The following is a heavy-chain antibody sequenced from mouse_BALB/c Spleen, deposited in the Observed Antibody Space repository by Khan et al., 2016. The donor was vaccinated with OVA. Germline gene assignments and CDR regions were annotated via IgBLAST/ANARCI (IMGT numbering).Heavy chain of an antibody. J-gene: IGHJ2*01. CDR3: TRERIDY. V-gene: IGHV1-7*01. Sequence: VQLQQSGAELAKPGASVKMSCKASGYTFTSYWMHWVKQRPGQGLEWIGYINPMSGYTDYNEKFKDKATLSADKSSSTAYMQLSSLTSEDSAVYYCTRERIDYWGQGTTLTVSS. CDR1: GYTFTSYW. CDR2: INPMSGYT.